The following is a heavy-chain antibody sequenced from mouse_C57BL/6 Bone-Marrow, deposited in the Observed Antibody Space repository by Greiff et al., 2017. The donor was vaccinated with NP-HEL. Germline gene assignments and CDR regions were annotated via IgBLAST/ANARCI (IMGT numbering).Heavy chain of an antibody. CDR1: GYEFSNYW. J-gene: IGHJ3*01. CDR3: ARGAY. Sequence: QVQLQQSGAELVKPGASVKISCKASGYEFSNYWMNWVTQRPGKGLEWIGQIYPGDGDTHYNGNFKDKATLTADKSSSTAYMQLSRLTAEDSAVYFCARGAYWGQGTLVTVSA. CDR2: IYPGDGDT. V-gene: IGHV1-80*01.